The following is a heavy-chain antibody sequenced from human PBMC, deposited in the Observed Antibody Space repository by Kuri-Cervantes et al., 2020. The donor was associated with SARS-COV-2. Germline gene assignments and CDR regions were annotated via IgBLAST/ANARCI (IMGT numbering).Heavy chain of an antibody. CDR3: ARDSIAAAGTEFDY. V-gene: IGHV4-39*02. D-gene: IGHD6-13*01. J-gene: IGHJ4*02. CDR2: IYYSGST. Sequence: SETLSLTCTVSGGSISSSSYYWGWIRQPPGKGLEWIGSIYYSGSTYYNPSLKSRVTISVDTSKNQFSLKLSSVTAADTAVYYCARDSIAAAGTEFDYWDQGTLVTVSS. CDR1: GGSISSSSYY.